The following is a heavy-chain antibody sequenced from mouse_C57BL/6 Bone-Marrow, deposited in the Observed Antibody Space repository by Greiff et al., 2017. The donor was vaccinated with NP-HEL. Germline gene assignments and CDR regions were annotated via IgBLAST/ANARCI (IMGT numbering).Heavy chain of an antibody. V-gene: IGHV1-19*01. CDR2: INPYNGGT. CDR1: GYTFTDYY. J-gene: IGHJ2*01. CDR3: ASLLWLRRDFDY. Sequence: EVQLQQSGPVLVKPGASVKMSCKASGYTFTDYYMNWVKQSHGKSLEWIGDINPYNGGTSYNQKFKGKATLTVDKSSSTAYMELNSLTSEDSAVYYCASLLWLRRDFDYWGQGTTLTVSS. D-gene: IGHD2-2*01.